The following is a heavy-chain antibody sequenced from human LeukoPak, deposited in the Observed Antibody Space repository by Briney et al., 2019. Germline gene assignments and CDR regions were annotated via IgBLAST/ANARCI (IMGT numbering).Heavy chain of an antibody. CDR2: ISYDGSNK. D-gene: IGHD3-10*01. J-gene: IGHJ4*02. Sequence: GGSLRLSCAASGFTFSSYAMSWVRQAPGKGLEWVAVISYDGSNKYYADSVKGRFTISRDNSKNTLYLQMNSLRAEDTAVYYCARTTYYYGSGFDYWGQGTLVTVSS. V-gene: IGHV3-30*04. CDR1: GFTFSSYA. CDR3: ARTTYYYGSGFDY.